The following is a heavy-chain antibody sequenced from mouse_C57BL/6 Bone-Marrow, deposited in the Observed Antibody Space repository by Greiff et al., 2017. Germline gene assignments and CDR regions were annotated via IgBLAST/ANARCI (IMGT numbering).Heavy chain of an antibody. J-gene: IGHJ3*01. CDR2: INPNSGST. V-gene: IGHV1-64*01. Sequence: VQLQQPGAELVKPGASVKLSCKASGYTFTSYWMHWVRQRPGQGLEWIGMINPNSGSTNYNEKFKSKGTLTVDKSYSTTYMQLSSLTYEDSAVYYCASLDGYFSWFAYWGQGTLVTVTA. CDR3: ASLDGYFSWFAY. D-gene: IGHD2-3*01. CDR1: GYTFTSYW.